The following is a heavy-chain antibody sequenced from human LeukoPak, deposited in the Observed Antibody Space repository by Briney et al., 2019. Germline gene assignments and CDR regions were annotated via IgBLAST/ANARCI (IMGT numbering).Heavy chain of an antibody. D-gene: IGHD1-26*01. CDR1: GDCISSRSYY. CDR2: INYSGST. J-gene: IGHJ4*02. CDR3: ARLGGSYSYFDY. V-gene: IGHV4-39*07. Sequence: PSETLSLTCTVAGDCISSRSYYWVWIRQSPGKGLEWIGTINYSGSTYYSPPLISRVTMSVDPSKNQFSLNLSSVTAADTAVYYCARLGGSYSYFDYWGQGTLVTVSS.